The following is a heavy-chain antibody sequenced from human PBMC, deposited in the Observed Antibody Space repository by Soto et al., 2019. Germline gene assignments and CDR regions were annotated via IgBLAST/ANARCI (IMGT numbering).Heavy chain of an antibody. J-gene: IGHJ6*02. Sequence: SGPTLVNPTQTLTLTCTFPGFSLSTSGMCVSWIHQPPGKALEWLARIDWDDDKYYSTSLKTRLTISKDTSKNQVVLTMTNMDPVDTATYYCARMMSYYDILTGYVCYYGMDVWGQGT. CDR3: ARMMSYYDILTGYVCYYGMDV. V-gene: IGHV2-70*11. D-gene: IGHD3-9*01. CDR1: GFSLSTSGMC. CDR2: IDWDDDK.